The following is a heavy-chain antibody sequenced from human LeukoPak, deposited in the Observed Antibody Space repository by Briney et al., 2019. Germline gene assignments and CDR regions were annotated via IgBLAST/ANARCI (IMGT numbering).Heavy chain of an antibody. V-gene: IGHV4-30-4*01. D-gene: IGHD3-10*01. J-gene: IGHJ4*02. CDR1: GGSISSGDYY. Sequence: PSETLSLTCTVSGGSISSGDYYWSWIRQPPGKGLEWIGYIYYSGSTYYNPSLKSRVTISVDTSKNQFSLELSSVTAADTAVYYCARAYGPGHFDYWGQGTLVTVSS. CDR3: ARAYGPGHFDY. CDR2: IYYSGST.